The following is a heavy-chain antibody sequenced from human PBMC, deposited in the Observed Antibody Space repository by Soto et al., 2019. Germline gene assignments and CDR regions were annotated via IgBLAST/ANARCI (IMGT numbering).Heavy chain of an antibody. J-gene: IGHJ5*02. D-gene: IGHD3-22*01. Sequence: ASVKVSCKASGGTFSSYAISWVRQAPGQGLEWMGWINPNSGGTKYAQKFQGRVTMTNDTSISTAYMELSRLGSDDTAVYYCARGDFDSSANYYAGWFDPWGQGTLVTVSS. CDR3: ARGDFDSSANYYAGWFDP. CDR2: INPNSGGT. CDR1: GGTFSSYA. V-gene: IGHV1-2*02.